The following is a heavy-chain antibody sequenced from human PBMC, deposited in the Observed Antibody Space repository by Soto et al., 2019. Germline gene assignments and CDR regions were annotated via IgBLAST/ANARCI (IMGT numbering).Heavy chain of an antibody. CDR2: ISGSGGST. V-gene: IGHV3-23*01. D-gene: IGHD2-8*01. CDR1: GLTCSSYA. J-gene: IGHJ6*02. CDR3: AKDSFVRFVYAKDLYCMDA. Sequence: GGSLRLSCAASGLTCSSYAMSWVRWAPGKGLEWVSAISGSGGSTYYADSVKGRFTISRDNSKNTLYLQMNSLRAEDTAVYYCAKDSFVRFVYAKDLYCMDARGHGTTVTVCS.